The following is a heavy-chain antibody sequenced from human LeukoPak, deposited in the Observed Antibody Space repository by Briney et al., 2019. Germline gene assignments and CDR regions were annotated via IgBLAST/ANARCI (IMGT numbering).Heavy chain of an antibody. CDR3: ARHPGGNEAHRFDY. CDR1: GGSISSGSYY. V-gene: IGHV4-61*01. J-gene: IGHJ4*02. CDR2: IHYNGGT. Sequence: PSETLSLTCTVSGGSISSGSYYWSWIRQPPGTGLEWIGYIHYNGGTNYNPSLKSRVTISVDTSKNQFSLNLNSVTAADTAVYYCARHPGGNEAHRFDYWGQGFLVTVSS. D-gene: IGHD4-23*01.